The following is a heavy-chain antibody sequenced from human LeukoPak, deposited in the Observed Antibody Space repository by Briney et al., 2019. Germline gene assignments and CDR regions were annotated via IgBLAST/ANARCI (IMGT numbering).Heavy chain of an antibody. Sequence: ASVTVSCKASGYSFISYGISWLRQAPGQGLEWLGWISANKDHTDYAQRFQGRVSMTTDTSTTTAYMELRSLRSDDTAVYYCGRVCSLTTCYTPDYWGQGTLVTVSS. J-gene: IGHJ4*02. CDR3: GRVCSLTTCYTPDY. CDR1: GYSFISYG. D-gene: IGHD2-2*02. CDR2: ISANKDHT. V-gene: IGHV1-18*01.